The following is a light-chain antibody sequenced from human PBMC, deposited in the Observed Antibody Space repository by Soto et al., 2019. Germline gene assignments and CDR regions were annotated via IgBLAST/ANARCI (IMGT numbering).Light chain of an antibody. CDR2: TAS. J-gene: IGKJ4*01. V-gene: IGKV3-20*01. CDR1: QSVSSSY. Sequence: EIVLTQSPGTLSLSPGERATLSCRASQSVSSSYLAWYQQKPGQAPRLLIYTASSRATGIPDRFSGSGSGTDFTLTISSLQSEDFAVYFCQQYDDWLRLTFGGGTKVDIK. CDR3: QQYDDWLRLT.